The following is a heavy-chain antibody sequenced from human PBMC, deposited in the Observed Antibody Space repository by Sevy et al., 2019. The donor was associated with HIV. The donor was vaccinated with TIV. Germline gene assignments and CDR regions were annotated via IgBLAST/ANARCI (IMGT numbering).Heavy chain of an antibody. D-gene: IGHD5-12*01. CDR3: ARDLWGACIVATILDY. V-gene: IGHV3-30-3*01. J-gene: IGHJ4*02. CDR2: ISYDGSNK. CDR1: GFTFSSYA. Sequence: GGSLRLSCAASGFTFSSYAMHWVRQAPGKGLEWVAVISYDGSNKYYADSVKGRFTISRDNSKNTLYLQMNSLRAEDTAVYYCARDLWGACIVATILDYWGQGTLVTVSS.